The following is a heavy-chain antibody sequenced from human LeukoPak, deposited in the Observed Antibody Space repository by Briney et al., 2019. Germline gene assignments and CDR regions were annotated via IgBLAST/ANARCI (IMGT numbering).Heavy chain of an antibody. V-gene: IGHV4-39*07. D-gene: IGHD1-14*01. CDR3: ARAPEYGLYYFDY. J-gene: IGHJ4*02. CDR2: MYYSGST. Sequence: SETLSLTCTVSGDSISSGSYYWGWIRQPPGKGLEWIASMYYSGSTYYNPSLKSRVTISVDTSKNQFSLKLSSVTAADTAVYYCARAPEYGLYYFDYWGQGTLVIASS. CDR1: GDSISSGSYY.